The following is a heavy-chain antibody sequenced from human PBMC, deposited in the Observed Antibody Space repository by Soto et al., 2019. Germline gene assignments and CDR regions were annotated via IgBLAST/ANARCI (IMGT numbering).Heavy chain of an antibody. CDR1: GFTFSSYW. CDR2: INSDGSST. D-gene: IGHD1-26*01. V-gene: IGHV3-74*01. CDR3: ARDQSGWTSGSYQPPGY. Sequence: PGGSLRLSCAASGFTFSSYWMHWVRQAPGKGLVWVSRINSDGSSTSYADSVKGRFTISRDNAKNTLYLQMNSLRAEDTAVYYCARDQSGWTSGSYQPPGYWGQGTLVTVSS. J-gene: IGHJ4*02.